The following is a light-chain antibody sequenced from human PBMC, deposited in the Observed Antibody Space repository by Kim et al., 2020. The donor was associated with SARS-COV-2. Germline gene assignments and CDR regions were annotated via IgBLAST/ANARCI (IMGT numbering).Light chain of an antibody. CDR1: KLGDKY. CDR3: QAWGV. V-gene: IGLV3-1*01. Sequence: SYELTQPPSVSVSPGQTASITCSGDKLGDKYACWYQQKPGQSPVLVIYQDKKRPSGIPERFSGSNSGNTATLTIGGTQAVDEADYYCQAWGVFGGGTQLTVL. CDR2: QDK. J-gene: IGLJ3*02.